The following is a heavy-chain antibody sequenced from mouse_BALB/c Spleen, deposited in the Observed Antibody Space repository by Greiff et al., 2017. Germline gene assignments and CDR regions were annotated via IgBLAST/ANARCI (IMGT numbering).Heavy chain of an antibody. CDR2: IRNKANGYTT. Sequence: EVKLEESGGGLVQPGGSLRLSCATSGFTFTDYYMSWVRQPPGKALEWLGFIRNKANGYTTEYSASVKGRFTISRDNSQSILYLQMNTLRAEDSATYYCARDPAYYRYDGTWFAYWGQGTLVTVSA. J-gene: IGHJ3*01. D-gene: IGHD2-14*01. CDR1: GFTFTDYY. V-gene: IGHV7-3*02. CDR3: ARDPAYYRYDGTWFAY.